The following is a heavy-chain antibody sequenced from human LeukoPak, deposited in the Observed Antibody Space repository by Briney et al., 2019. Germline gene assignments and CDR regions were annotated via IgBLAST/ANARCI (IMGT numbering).Heavy chain of an antibody. CDR2: MNPNSGNT. CDR3: ARAGRMRWLQLRYYFDY. J-gene: IGHJ4*02. V-gene: IGHV1-8*02. D-gene: IGHD5-24*01. CDR1: GYTFTGYY. Sequence: ASVKVSCKASGYTFTGYYMHWVRQATGQGLEWMGWMNPNSGNTGYAQKFQGRVTMTRNTSISTAYMELSSLRSEDTAVYYCARAGRMRWLQLRYYFDYWGQGTLVTVSS.